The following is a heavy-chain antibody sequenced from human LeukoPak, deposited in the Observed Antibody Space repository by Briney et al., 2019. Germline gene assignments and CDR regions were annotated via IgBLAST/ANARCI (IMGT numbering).Heavy chain of an antibody. V-gene: IGHV3-21*01. CDR1: GFTFSSYS. D-gene: IGHD2-21*02. J-gene: IGHJ4*02. CDR3: ARGDSVATARFDY. Sequence: PGGSLRLSCAASGFTFSSYSMNWVRQAPGKGLEWVSSISSSSYIYYADSVKGRFTISRDNAKNSLYLQMNSLRAEDTAVYYCARGDSVATARFDYWGQGTLVTVSS. CDR2: ISSSSYI.